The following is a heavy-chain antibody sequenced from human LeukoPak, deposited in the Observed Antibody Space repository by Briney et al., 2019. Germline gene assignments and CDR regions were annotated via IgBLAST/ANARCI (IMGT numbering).Heavy chain of an antibody. D-gene: IGHD2/OR15-2a*01. V-gene: IGHV3-43*02. CDR3: STWAFYPGLYV. J-gene: IGHJ6*02. Sequence: GGSLRLSCAASGFAFADYAMNWVRQIPGQGLECVAHINADGGRTFYADSVKGRFTVARDKGTNSLFLQMYSLTSDGTILYYWSTWAFYPGLYVWGQGATVIVSS. CDR2: INADGGRT. CDR1: GFAFADYA.